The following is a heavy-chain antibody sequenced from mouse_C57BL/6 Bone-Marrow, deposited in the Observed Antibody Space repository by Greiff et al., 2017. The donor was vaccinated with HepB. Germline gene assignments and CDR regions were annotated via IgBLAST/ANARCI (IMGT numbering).Heavy chain of an antibody. CDR2: IDPENGDT. CDR1: GFNIKDDY. CDR3: TTATVVATDYAMDY. J-gene: IGHJ4*01. D-gene: IGHD1-1*01. Sequence: EVKLVESGAELVRPGASVKLSCTASGFNIKDDYMHWVKQRPEQGLEWIGWIDPENGDTEYASKFQGKATITADTSSNTAYLQLSSLTSEDTAVYYCTTATVVATDYAMDYWGQGTSVTVSS. V-gene: IGHV14-4*01.